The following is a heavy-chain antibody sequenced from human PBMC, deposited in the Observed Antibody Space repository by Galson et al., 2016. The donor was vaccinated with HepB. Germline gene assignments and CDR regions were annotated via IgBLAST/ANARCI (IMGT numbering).Heavy chain of an antibody. D-gene: IGHD3-16*02. CDR2: TSYDGSDK. J-gene: IGHJ6*01. CDR3: ARDRNSRYGHSQHGMDG. CDR1: GFTFSSYS. V-gene: IGHV3-30*03. Sequence: SLRLSCAASGFTFSSYSMNWVRQAPGKGLEWVAVTSYDGSDKQYADSGKGRFTISRDNSKSTLYLQMSSLRPEDTAVYYCARDRNSRYGHSQHGMDGWGQGTTVIVSS.